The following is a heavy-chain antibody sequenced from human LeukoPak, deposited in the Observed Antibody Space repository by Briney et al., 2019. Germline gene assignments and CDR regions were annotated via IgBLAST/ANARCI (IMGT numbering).Heavy chain of an antibody. V-gene: IGHV3-7*03. D-gene: IGHD1-26*01. CDR1: GFTFSSYW. Sequence: PGGSLRLSCAASGFTFSSYWMSWVRQAPGKGLEWVANIKQDGSEKYYVDSVKGRFTISRDNAKNTLYLQMNSLRAEDTSLYYCARDPPRELRVFTMEVWGKGTTVTVSS. CDR3: ARDPPRELRVFTMEV. J-gene: IGHJ6*03. CDR2: IKQDGSEK.